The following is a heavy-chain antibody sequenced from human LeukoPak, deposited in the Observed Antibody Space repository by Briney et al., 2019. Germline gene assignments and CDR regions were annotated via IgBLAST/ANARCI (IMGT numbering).Heavy chain of an antibody. CDR1: GYTFTNYG. V-gene: IGHV1-18*01. J-gene: IGHJ6*02. CDR3: ARGVLWFRQTDYYGMNV. D-gene: IGHD3-10*01. CDR2: ISAYNGNT. Sequence: ASVKVSCKSSGYTFTNYGINWVRQAPGHGLEWMGWISAYNGNTNYARNLQGRVTLTTDTSTNTAYMDLRSLRSDDTAVYYCARGVLWFRQTDYYGMNVWGQGTTVTVSS.